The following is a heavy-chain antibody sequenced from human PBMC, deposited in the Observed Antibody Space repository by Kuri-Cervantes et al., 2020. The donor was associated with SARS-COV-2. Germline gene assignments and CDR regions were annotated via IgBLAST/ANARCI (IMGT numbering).Heavy chain of an antibody. CDR2: ISAYNGNT. D-gene: IGHD7-27*01. Sequence: ASVKVSCKASGYTSTSYGISWVRQAPGQGLEWMGWISAYNGNTNYAQKLQGRVTMTTDTSTSTAYMELRRLTSDDTAIYYCAGSVTGDLGDYWGQGTLVTVSS. V-gene: IGHV1-18*01. CDR1: GYTSTSYG. CDR3: AGSVTGDLGDY. J-gene: IGHJ4*02.